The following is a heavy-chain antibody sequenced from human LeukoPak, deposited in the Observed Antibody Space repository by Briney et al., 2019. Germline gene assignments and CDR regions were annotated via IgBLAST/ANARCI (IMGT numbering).Heavy chain of an antibody. CDR1: GFTFSSYS. CDR3: ARDRPDYYGMDV. V-gene: IGHV3-21*01. J-gene: IGHJ6*02. D-gene: IGHD6-6*01. Sequence: GGSLRLSCAASGFTFSSYSMNWVRQAPGKGLEWVSSISSSSSYIYYADSVKGRFTISRDNAKNSLYLQMNSLRAEDTAVYYCARDRPDYYGMDVWGQGTTVTVSS. CDR2: ISSSSSYI.